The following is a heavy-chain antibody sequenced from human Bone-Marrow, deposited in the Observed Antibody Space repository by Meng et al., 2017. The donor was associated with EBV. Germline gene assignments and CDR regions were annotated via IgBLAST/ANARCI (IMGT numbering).Heavy chain of an antibody. Sequence: VQVWQSGAEGHKPGSRWTVYCCTLGGTFNSDAVSWVRQAPGQGLEWMGGLIPMSGATHYAQKFQGRVTITADESTSTHYMDLSNLRSDDTAMYYCASESGRGFTPDYWGQGTLVTVSS. J-gene: IGHJ4*02. CDR3: ASESGRGFTPDY. CDR2: LIPMSGAT. CDR1: GGTFNSDA. V-gene: IGHV1-69*01. D-gene: IGHD3-10*01.